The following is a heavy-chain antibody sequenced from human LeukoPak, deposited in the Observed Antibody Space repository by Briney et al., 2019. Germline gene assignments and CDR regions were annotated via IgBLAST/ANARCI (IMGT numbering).Heavy chain of an antibody. CDR3: AKDRRTYYYGSGSMGAFDY. D-gene: IGHD3-10*01. CDR2: ISGSGGTA. J-gene: IGHJ4*02. Sequence: TGGSLRLSCAASGFSFNNYAMSWVRQAPGKGLEWVSAISGSGGTAYYADSVKGRFTISRDNSKNTLYLQMNSLRAEDTAVYYCAKDRRTYYYGSGSMGAFDYWGQGILVTVSS. CDR1: GFSFNNYA. V-gene: IGHV3-23*01.